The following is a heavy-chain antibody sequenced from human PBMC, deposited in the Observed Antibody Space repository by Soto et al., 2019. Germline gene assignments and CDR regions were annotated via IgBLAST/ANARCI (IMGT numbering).Heavy chain of an antibody. CDR2: ISYDGSNK. Sequence: QVQLVESGGGVVQPGRSLRLSCAASGFTFSSYAMHWVRQAPGKGLEWVAVISYDGSNKYYADSVKGRFTISRGNSKNTQYLQMNSLRAEDTAVYYCAREGSRSGGYYPYYFDYWGQGTLLTVSS. V-gene: IGHV3-30-3*01. CDR1: GFTFSSYA. J-gene: IGHJ4*02. D-gene: IGHD3-22*01. CDR3: AREGSRSGGYYPYYFDY.